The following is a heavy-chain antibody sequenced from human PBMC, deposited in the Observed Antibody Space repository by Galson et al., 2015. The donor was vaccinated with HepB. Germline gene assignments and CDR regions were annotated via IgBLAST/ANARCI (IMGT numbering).Heavy chain of an antibody. Sequence: SVKVSCKASGYTFTHFGFSWVRQAPGQGLEWLGWISAYNGNTNYAQKFQGRVTMTTDTSTSTANLELRSLRSDDTAVYYCARDTPGVYCSGGSCYSGSWGQGTLVTVSS. CDR3: ARDTPGVYCSGGSCYSGS. J-gene: IGHJ5*02. CDR1: GYTFTHFG. V-gene: IGHV1-18*01. D-gene: IGHD2-15*01. CDR2: ISAYNGNT.